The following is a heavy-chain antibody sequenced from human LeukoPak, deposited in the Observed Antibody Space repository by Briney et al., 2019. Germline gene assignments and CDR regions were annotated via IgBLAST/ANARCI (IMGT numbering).Heavy chain of an antibody. CDR1: GDSISSSSYY. V-gene: IGHV4-61*01. CDR2: IYYSGST. D-gene: IGHD3-9*01. CDR3: ARAGDYDILTGYYRGPHFDY. J-gene: IGHJ4*02. Sequence: SETLSLTCTVSGDSISSSSYYWSWIRQPPGKGLEWIGYIYYSGSTNYNPSLKSRVTISVDTSKNQFSLKLSSVTAADTAVYYCARAGDYDILTGYYRGPHFDYWGQGTLVTVSS.